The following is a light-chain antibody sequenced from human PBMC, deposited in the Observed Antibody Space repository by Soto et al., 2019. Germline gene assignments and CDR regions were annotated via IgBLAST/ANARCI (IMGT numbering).Light chain of an antibody. CDR2: GAS. V-gene: IGKV3-15*01. CDR3: QQDNNWPWT. Sequence: EIVMTQYPATLSVSPGERSTLSCMASQSVSSNLAWYQQKPGQAPRLLIYGASTRATGIPARFSGSGSGTEFTLTISSLQSEDFAVYYCQQDNNWPWTFGQGTKVDIK. CDR1: QSVSSN. J-gene: IGKJ1*01.